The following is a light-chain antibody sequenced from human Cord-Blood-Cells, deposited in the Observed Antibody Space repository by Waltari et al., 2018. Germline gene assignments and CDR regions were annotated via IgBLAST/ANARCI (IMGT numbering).Light chain of an antibody. CDR1: SSNIGSNT. CDR2: RNN. Sequence: QSVLTQPPSASGTPGQRVTISCSGSSSNIGSNTVNWYQQLPGTAPKLLIYRNNQRPSGVPDRFSGYKSGTSSSLAISGLQAEDEADYYCAAWDDSLNGYVFGTGTKVTVL. CDR3: AAWDDSLNGYV. V-gene: IGLV1-44*01. J-gene: IGLJ1*01.